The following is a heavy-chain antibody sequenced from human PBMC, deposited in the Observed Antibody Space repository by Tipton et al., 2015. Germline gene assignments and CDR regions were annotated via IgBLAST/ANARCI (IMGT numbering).Heavy chain of an antibody. D-gene: IGHD3-9*01. CDR2: IYYSGST. Sequence: LRLSCEASGFSFSNYWMTWVRQAPGKGLEWIGYIYYSGSTNYNPSLKSRVTMSRDTSKNQFSLKLTSVTAADTAVYYCACQDYDSLTRDYQTVDYWGQGTLVTVSS. J-gene: IGHJ4*02. CDR1: GFSFSNYW. CDR3: ACQDYDSLTRDYQTVDY. V-gene: IGHV4-59*08.